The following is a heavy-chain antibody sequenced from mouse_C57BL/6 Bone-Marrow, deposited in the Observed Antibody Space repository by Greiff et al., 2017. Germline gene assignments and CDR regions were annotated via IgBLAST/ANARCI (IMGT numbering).Heavy chain of an antibody. CDR2: IRNKANNHAT. CDR3: TRRPITTVVAHFDV. J-gene: IGHJ1*03. CDR1: GFTFSDAW. V-gene: IGHV6-6*01. D-gene: IGHD1-1*01. Sequence: EVKLLESGGGLVQPGGSMKLSCAASGFTFSDAWMDWVRQSPEKGLEWVAEIRNKANNHATYYAESVKGRFTISRDDSKSSVYLQMNSLGAEDTGIYYCTRRPITTVVAHFDVWGTGTTVTVSS.